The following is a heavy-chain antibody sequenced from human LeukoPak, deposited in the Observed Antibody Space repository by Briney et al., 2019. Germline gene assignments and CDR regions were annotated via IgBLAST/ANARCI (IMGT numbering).Heavy chain of an antibody. Sequence: GGSLRLSCAASGFTFSNYWMHWVRQAPGKGLVWVSRINSDGSSTNYADSVKGRFTISRDNAKNTLYLQMNSLRDEDTAVYYCARADSDYYGDAFDIWGQGTMVTVSS. CDR2: INSDGSST. D-gene: IGHD3-22*01. V-gene: IGHV3-74*01. CDR1: GFTFSNYW. J-gene: IGHJ3*02. CDR3: ARADSDYYGDAFDI.